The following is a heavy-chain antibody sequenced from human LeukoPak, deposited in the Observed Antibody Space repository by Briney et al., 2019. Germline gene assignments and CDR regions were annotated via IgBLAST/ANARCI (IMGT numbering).Heavy chain of an antibody. Sequence: SQTLSLTCTVSGGSISSGSFSWSWIRQTAGKGLEWIGRIYPSGDSQYSPSFRSRATISLDTRNQFSLKLSAVTAADTAVYYCATSISMLRGIAYWGQGTLVTVSS. CDR3: ATSISMLRGIAY. J-gene: IGHJ4*02. CDR1: GGSISSGSFS. D-gene: IGHD3-10*01. V-gene: IGHV4-61*02. CDR2: IYPSGDS.